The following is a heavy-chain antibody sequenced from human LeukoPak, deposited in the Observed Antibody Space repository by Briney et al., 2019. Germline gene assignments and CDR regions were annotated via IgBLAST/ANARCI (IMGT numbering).Heavy chain of an antibody. Sequence: ASVKVSCKASGYTFTGYYMHWVRQAPGQGLEWMGGIIPIFGTANYAQKFQGRVTITADESTSTAYMELSSLRSEDTAVYYCARDLGYCSGGSCYAHYYYYYMDVWGKGTTVTISS. V-gene: IGHV1-69*13. J-gene: IGHJ6*03. CDR2: IIPIFGTA. CDR1: GYTFTGYY. CDR3: ARDLGYCSGGSCYAHYYYYYMDV. D-gene: IGHD2-15*01.